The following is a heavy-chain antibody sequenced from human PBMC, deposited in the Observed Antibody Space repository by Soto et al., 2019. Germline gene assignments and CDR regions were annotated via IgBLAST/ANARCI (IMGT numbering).Heavy chain of an antibody. V-gene: IGHV1-24*01. CDR3: ASMYSSSWAQFDY. Sequence: PGKGLEWMGGFDPEDGETIYAQKFQGRVTMTEDTSTDTAYMELSSLRSEDTAVYYCASMYSSSWAQFDYWGQGTLVTVSS. D-gene: IGHD6-13*01. J-gene: IGHJ4*02. CDR2: FDPEDGET.